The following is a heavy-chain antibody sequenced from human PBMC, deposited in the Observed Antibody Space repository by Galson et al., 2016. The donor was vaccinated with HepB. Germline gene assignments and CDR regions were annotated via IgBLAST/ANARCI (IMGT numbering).Heavy chain of an antibody. CDR3: ARDWDDSDAFDI. Sequence: TLSLTCTVSGGSISSGSYYWTWIRQPAGKGLEWIGRFHTSGSTNYNPSLKSRVTISLDTSKNQFSLKLTSVTAADTAVYYCARDWDDSDAFDIWGQRTMVTVSS. J-gene: IGHJ3*02. CDR2: FHTSGST. V-gene: IGHV4-61*02. D-gene: IGHD3-3*01. CDR1: GGSISSGSYY.